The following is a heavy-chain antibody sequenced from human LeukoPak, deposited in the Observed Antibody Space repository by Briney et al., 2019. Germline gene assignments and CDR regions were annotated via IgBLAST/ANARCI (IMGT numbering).Heavy chain of an antibody. J-gene: IGHJ4*01. Sequence: SETLSLTCTVSGGSISSSSYYWGWIRQPPGKGLEWIGSIYYSGSTYYNPSLKSRVTISVDTSKNQFSLKLSSVTAADTPVYYCARHDGAAGNDYCGQGTLVTVSS. D-gene: IGHD6-13*01. V-gene: IGHV4-39*01. CDR1: GGSISSSSYY. CDR3: ARHDGAAGNDY. CDR2: IYYSGST.